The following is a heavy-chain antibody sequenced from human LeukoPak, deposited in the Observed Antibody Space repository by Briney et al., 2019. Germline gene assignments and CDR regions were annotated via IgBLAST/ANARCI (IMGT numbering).Heavy chain of an antibody. D-gene: IGHD2-2*01. J-gene: IGHJ4*02. CDR1: GFTFSSYA. Sequence: GGSLRLSCAAPGFTFSSYAMSWVRQAPGKGLEWVSAISGSGGSTYYADSVKGRFSISRDNSKNTLYLQMNSLRAEDTAVYYCAKARPDIVVVPAAFSWGQGTLVTVSS. CDR3: AKARPDIVVVPAAFS. V-gene: IGHV3-23*01. CDR2: ISGSGGST.